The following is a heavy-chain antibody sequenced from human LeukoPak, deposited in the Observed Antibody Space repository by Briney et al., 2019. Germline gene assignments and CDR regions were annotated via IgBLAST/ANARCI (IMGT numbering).Heavy chain of an antibody. CDR3: AKFEGATIPGWFNDY. D-gene: IGHD6-19*01. Sequence: QPGGSLRLSCAASEFLFSDYAMGWVRQAPGKGLEWVSTIDKPTYPTFYADSVKGRFTISRDNSKNTLYLQMNSLRTEDTAVYFCAKFEGATIPGWFNDYWGQGILVTVSS. V-gene: IGHV3-23*05. CDR1: EFLFSDYA. J-gene: IGHJ4*02. CDR2: IDKPTYPT.